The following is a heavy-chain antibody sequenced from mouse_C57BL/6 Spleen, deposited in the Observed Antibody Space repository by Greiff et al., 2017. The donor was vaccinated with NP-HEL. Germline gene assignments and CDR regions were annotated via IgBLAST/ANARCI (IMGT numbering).Heavy chain of an antibody. D-gene: IGHD1-1*01. CDR2: IWSDGST. CDR3: ARHHGSSYYYAMDY. V-gene: IGHV2-6-1*01. J-gene: IGHJ4*01. Sequence: VQLQQSGPGLVAPSQSLSITCTVSGFSLTSYGVHWVRQPPGKGLEWLVVIWSDGSTTYNSALKSRLSISKDNSKSQVFLKMNSLQTDDTAMYYCARHHGSSYYYAMDYWGQGTSVTVSS. CDR1: GFSLTSYG.